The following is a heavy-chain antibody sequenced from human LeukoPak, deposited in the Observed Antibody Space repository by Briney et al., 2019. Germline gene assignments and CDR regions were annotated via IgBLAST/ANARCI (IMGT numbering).Heavy chain of an antibody. D-gene: IGHD4-17*01. CDR3: ARDRYGDYGDFDY. CDR2: ISYDGSNK. V-gene: IGHV3-30*04. Sequence: GGSLRLSCAASGFTFSSFAMHWVRQAPGKGLEWVAVISYDGSNKYYADSVKGRFTISRDNSKNTLYLQMNSLRAEDTAVYYCARDRYGDYGDFDYWGQGTLVTVSS. CDR1: GFTFSSFA. J-gene: IGHJ4*02.